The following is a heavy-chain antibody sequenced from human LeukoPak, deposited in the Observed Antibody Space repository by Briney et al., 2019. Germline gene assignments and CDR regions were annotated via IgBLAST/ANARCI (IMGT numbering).Heavy chain of an antibody. V-gene: IGHV1-69*05. CDR1: GGTFNNYA. CDR3: VRRQALRGRHRAFDP. J-gene: IGHJ5*02. Sequence: ASVKVSCKASGGTFNNYAVSWVRQAPGQGLEWLGGIIPMFGSGKYAQKSQGRVTITTDEATTTAYMELVSLTSEDTAVYYCVRRQALRGRHRAFDPWGQGTLVTVTS. D-gene: IGHD6-25*01. CDR2: IIPMFGSG.